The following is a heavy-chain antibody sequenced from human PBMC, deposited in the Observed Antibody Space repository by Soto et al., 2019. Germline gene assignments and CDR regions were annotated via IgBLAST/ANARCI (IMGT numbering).Heavy chain of an antibody. CDR2: INPEGTST. V-gene: IGHV3-74*01. D-gene: IGHD6-19*01. CDR1: GFTFSTYW. Sequence: PGGSLRLSCAASGFTFSTYWMHWVRQAPGKGLVWVSRINPEGTSTSYADSVKGRFTISRDNAKKTLYLQVNSLRSEDTAVYYCARESSSNGWLDHWGQGTLVTVSS. CDR3: ARESSSNGWLDH. J-gene: IGHJ5*02.